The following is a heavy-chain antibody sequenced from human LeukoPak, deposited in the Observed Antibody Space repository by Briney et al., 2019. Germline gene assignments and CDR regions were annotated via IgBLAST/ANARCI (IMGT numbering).Heavy chain of an antibody. CDR2: ISSSSSYI. J-gene: IGHJ4*02. CDR3: ARDRARSYYYDSSGYYSPFDY. Sequence: GGSLRLSCAASGFTFSSYSMNWVRQAPGKGLEWVSSISSSSSYIYYADSVKGRFTISRDNAKNSLYLQMDSLRAEDTAVYYCARDRARSYYYDSSGYYSPFDYWGQGTLVTVSS. V-gene: IGHV3-21*01. D-gene: IGHD3-22*01. CDR1: GFTFSSYS.